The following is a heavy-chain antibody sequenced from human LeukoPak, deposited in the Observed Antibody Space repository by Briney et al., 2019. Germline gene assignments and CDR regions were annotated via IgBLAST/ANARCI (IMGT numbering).Heavy chain of an antibody. CDR1: GFTFSSYG. Sequence: PGGSLRLSCAASGFTFSSYGMHWVRQAPGKGLEWVAVIWYDGSNKYYADSVKGRFTISRDNSKNRLYLQMNSLRAEDTAVYYCAKDHYYGSGSQNWFDPWGQGTLVTVSS. CDR3: AKDHYYGSGSQNWFDP. V-gene: IGHV3-33*06. J-gene: IGHJ5*02. CDR2: IWYDGSNK. D-gene: IGHD3-10*01.